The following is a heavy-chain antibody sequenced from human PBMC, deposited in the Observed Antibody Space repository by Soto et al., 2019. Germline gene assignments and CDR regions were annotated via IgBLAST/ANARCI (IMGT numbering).Heavy chain of an antibody. J-gene: IGHJ4*02. V-gene: IGHV3-23*01. CDR1: EITLSSYA. Sequence: TGGSLRLSCTASEITLSSYAMSWVRQAPGKGLEWVSAISASGGSTYYADSVKGRFTISRDNSKNTPYLQMNSLRAEDTAVYYCAKPLPYYDFWSGYSSAFDYWGQGTLVTVSS. D-gene: IGHD3-3*01. CDR2: ISASGGST. CDR3: AKPLPYYDFWSGYSSAFDY.